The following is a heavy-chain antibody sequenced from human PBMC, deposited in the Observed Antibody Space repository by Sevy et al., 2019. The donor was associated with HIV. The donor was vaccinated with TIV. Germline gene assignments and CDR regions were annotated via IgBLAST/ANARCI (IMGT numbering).Heavy chain of an antibody. CDR1: GYTFTSYD. Sequence: ASVKVSCKASGYTFTSYDINWVRQAAGQGLEWVGWMTPSSRETGYAQKFEGRITMTGDTSISTAYLELSSLTSEDTAVYFWAGNLYGSGTFDYWGQGTLVTVSS. J-gene: IGHJ4*02. CDR2: MTPSSRET. CDR3: AGNLYGSGTFDY. V-gene: IGHV1-8*01. D-gene: IGHD3-10*01.